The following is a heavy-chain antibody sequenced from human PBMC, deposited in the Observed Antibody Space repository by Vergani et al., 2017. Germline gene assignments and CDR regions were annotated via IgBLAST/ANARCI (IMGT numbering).Heavy chain of an antibody. CDR3: ARHTTSTDS. V-gene: IGHV5-51*01. CDR1: EYSFGNYW. Sequence: EVELVQSGPEMRKPGESLKISCKGSEYSFGNYWIGWVRQMPGKGLEWMGIIYPADSDTRYSPSFQGQVTSSADKSISTAFLQWDSLKASDTALYYCARHTTSTDSWGQGTLVTVSS. CDR2: IYPADSDT. D-gene: IGHD1-1*01. J-gene: IGHJ4*02.